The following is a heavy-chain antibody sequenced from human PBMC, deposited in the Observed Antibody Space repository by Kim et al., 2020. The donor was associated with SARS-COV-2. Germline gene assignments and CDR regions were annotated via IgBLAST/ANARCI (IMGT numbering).Heavy chain of an antibody. V-gene: IGHV4-31*03. Sequence: SETLSLTCTVSGGSISSGGYYWSWIRQHPWKGLEWIGYIYYSGSTYYNPSLKSRVTISVDTSKNQFSLKLSSVTAADTAVYYCAGGEASWLYDFWSGYYTEYWGQGTLVTVSS. CDR3: AGGEASWLYDFWSGYYTEY. D-gene: IGHD3-3*01. J-gene: IGHJ4*02. CDR2: IYYSGST. CDR1: GGSISSGGYY.